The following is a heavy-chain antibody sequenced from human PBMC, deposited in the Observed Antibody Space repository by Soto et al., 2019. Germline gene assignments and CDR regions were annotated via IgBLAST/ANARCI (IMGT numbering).Heavy chain of an antibody. CDR3: ARGSSYYYDSGSSDWFDP. J-gene: IGHJ5*02. CDR1: GFTFSSYS. D-gene: IGHD3-10*01. Sequence: EVQLVESGGGLVKPGGSLRLSCAASGFTFSSYSMNWVRQAPGKRLEWVSSISSSGSTIYYADSVKGRFTISRDNAKNSMYLQMNSLRAEDTAVYYCARGSSYYYDSGSSDWFDPWGQGALVSVSS. V-gene: IGHV3-21*04. CDR2: ISSSGSTI.